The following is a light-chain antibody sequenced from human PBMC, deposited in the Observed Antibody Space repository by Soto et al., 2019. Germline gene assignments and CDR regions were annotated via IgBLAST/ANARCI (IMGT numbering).Light chain of an antibody. V-gene: IGLV2-14*01. CDR2: EVS. J-gene: IGLJ1*01. Sequence: QSALTQPASVSGSPGQSITISCTGTSSDVGGYNYVSWYQQHPGKAPKLMIYEVSNRPSGVSNRFYGSKSGNTASLTISGLQAEDVADYYCSSYTSSSTLVFGTGTKVTVL. CDR1: SSDVGGYNY. CDR3: SSYTSSSTLV.